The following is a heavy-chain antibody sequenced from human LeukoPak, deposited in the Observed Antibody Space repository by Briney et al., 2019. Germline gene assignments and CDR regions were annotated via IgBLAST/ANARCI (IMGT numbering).Heavy chain of an antibody. J-gene: IGHJ4*02. Sequence: GGSLRLSCAASGFTFNGYWMNWVRQAPGKGLEWVSSISSSSSNIYYADSVKGRFTISRDNAKNSLYLQMNSLRVEDTAVYYCARCTTGRTFGSLREIKRSREIDYWGQGTLVTVSS. CDR2: ISSSSSNI. V-gene: IGHV3-21*01. CDR1: GFTFNGYW. D-gene: IGHD1-1*01. CDR3: ARCTTGRTFGSLREIKRSREIDY.